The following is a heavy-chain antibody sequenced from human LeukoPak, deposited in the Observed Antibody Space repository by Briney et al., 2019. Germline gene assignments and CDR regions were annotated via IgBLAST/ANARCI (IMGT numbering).Heavy chain of an antibody. Sequence: GASVKVSCKASGYTFTSYGISWVRQAPGQGLEWMGWMNPNSGNTGYAQKFQGRVTMTRNTSISTAYMELSSLRSEDTAVYFCARGRSVVAATPASYWGQGTLVTVSS. CDR3: ARGRSVVAATPASY. D-gene: IGHD2-15*01. CDR2: MNPNSGNT. V-gene: IGHV1-8*02. J-gene: IGHJ4*02. CDR1: GYTFTSYG.